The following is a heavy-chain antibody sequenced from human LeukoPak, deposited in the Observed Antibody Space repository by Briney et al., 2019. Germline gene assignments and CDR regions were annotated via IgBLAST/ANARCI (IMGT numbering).Heavy chain of an antibody. D-gene: IGHD6-19*01. CDR1: GFTFSSYS. Sequence: GGSLRLSCAASGFTFSSYSMNWVRQAPGKGLEWVSIIYSTGGKYYADSVKGRVTISRDNSKHTLYLQMNSLRAEDTAVYYCARGSDGWFAFDYWGQGILVTVSS. V-gene: IGHV3-66*01. CDR3: ARGSDGWFAFDY. CDR2: IYSTGGK. J-gene: IGHJ4*02.